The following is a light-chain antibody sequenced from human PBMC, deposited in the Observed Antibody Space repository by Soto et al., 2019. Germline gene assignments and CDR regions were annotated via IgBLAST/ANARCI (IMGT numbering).Light chain of an antibody. V-gene: IGKV3-11*01. Sequence: EIVLTQSPATLSLSPGERATPSCRASQSVSSYLAWYQQKPGQAPRLLIYDTSNRATGIPARFSGSGSGTDFTLTISSLEPEDFAVYYCQQRSNWPPFTFGPGTKVDMK. CDR3: QQRSNWPPFT. J-gene: IGKJ3*01. CDR2: DTS. CDR1: QSVSSY.